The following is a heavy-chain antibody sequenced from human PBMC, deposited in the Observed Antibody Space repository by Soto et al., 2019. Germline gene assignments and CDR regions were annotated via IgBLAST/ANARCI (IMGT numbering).Heavy chain of an antibody. J-gene: IGHJ6*03. V-gene: IGHV3-53*01. Sequence: GGSLRLSCAASGFTVSSNYMSWVRQAPGKGLEWVSVIYSADSTYYADSVKGRFTISRDNSKNTLYLQMNSLRAGDTAVYYCARGPTVTTVQDYYYYYMDVWGKGTTVTVSS. CDR3: ARGPTVTTVQDYYYYYMDV. CDR1: GFTVSSNY. CDR2: IYSADST. D-gene: IGHD4-17*01.